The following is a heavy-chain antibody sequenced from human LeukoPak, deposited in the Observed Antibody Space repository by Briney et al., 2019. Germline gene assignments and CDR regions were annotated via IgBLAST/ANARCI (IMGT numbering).Heavy chain of an antibody. D-gene: IGHD6-19*01. CDR1: GYSISGAYY. Sequence: SETLSLTCTVSGYSISGAYYWGWIRQPPGKGLEWIGSIYHSGNTYYNPSLKSRVSLSVDTSKNQFSLKLSSVTAADTAVYYCARIAVAGLYYLDYWGQGTLVTVSS. CDR2: IYHSGNT. V-gene: IGHV4-38-2*02. J-gene: IGHJ4*02. CDR3: ARIAVAGLYYLDY.